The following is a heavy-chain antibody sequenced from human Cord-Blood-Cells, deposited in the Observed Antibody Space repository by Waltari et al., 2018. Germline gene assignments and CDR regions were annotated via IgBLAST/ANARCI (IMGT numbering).Heavy chain of an antibody. J-gene: IGHJ3*02. Sequence: QITLKESGPTLVKPTQTLTLTCTFSGFSLSTSGVGVGWSRQPPGKALEWLALIYWNDDKRYSPSLKSRLTITKDTSKNQVVLTMTNMDPVDTATYYCAHRGLGIGAFDIWGQGTMVTVSS. D-gene: IGHD3-16*01. V-gene: IGHV2-5*01. CDR3: AHRGLGIGAFDI. CDR1: GFSLSTSGVG. CDR2: IYWNDDK.